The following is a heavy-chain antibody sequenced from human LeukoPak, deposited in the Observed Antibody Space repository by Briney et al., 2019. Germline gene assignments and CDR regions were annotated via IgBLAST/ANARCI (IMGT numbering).Heavy chain of an antibody. CDR3: AKGHGDYTGNYFDH. V-gene: IGHV3-23*01. Sequence: GGSLRLSCAASGFTLSSYAMSWVRQGPGKGLEWVSAISVSGNTYHADSVKGRFTISRDSSKNTLYLQMNSLRAGDAAVYYCAKGHGDYTGNYFDHWGQGTLVTVSS. CDR2: ISVSGNT. D-gene: IGHD4-17*01. J-gene: IGHJ4*02. CDR1: GFTLSSYA.